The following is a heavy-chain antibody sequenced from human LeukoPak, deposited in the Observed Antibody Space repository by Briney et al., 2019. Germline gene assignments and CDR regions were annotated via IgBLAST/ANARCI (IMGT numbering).Heavy chain of an antibody. CDR3: ARVSLGELYDY. CDR2: IYYSGST. J-gene: IGHJ4*02. D-gene: IGHD3-10*01. V-gene: IGHV4-59*01. Sequence: SETLSLTCTVPGGSISSYYWSWIRQPPGKGLEWIGYIYYSGSTNYNPSLKSRVTISVDTSKNQFSLKLSSVTAADTAVYYCARVSLGELYDYWGQGTLVTVSS. CDR1: GGSISSYY.